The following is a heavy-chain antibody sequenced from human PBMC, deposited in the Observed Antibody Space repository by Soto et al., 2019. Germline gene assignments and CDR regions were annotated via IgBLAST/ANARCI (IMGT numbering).Heavy chain of an antibody. CDR1: GFTFSSYG. CDR2: ISYDGSNK. CDR3: AKDTRYDSSGYTDY. Sequence: VGSLRLSCAASGFTFSSYGMHWVRQAPGKGLEWVAVISYDGSNKYYADSVKGRFTISRDNSKNTLYLQMNSLRAEDTAVYYCAKDTRYDSSGYTDYWGQGTLVTVSS. J-gene: IGHJ4*02. V-gene: IGHV3-30*18. D-gene: IGHD3-22*01.